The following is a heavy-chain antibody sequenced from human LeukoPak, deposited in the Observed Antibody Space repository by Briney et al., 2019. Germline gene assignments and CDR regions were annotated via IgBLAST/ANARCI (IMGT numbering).Heavy chain of an antibody. J-gene: IGHJ4*02. CDR3: ARNSGYSSRPLFDY. CDR1: GGSISSYY. CDR2: IYYSGST. Sequence: SETLSLTCTVSGGSISSYYWSWIRQPPGKGLEWIGYIYYSGSTNYNPSLKSRVTISVDTSKNPFSLKLSSVTAADTAVYYCARNSGYSSRPLFDYWGQGTLVTVSS. V-gene: IGHV4-59*01. D-gene: IGHD5-18*01.